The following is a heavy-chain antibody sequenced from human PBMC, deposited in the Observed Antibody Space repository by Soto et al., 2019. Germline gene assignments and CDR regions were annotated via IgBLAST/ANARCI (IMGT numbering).Heavy chain of an antibody. CDR2: IYYSGST. V-gene: IGHV4-59*01. J-gene: IGHJ6*02. D-gene: IGHD3-16*01. CDR3: ARLGVKYYYYGMDV. CDR1: GGSISSYY. Sequence: SETLSLTCTVSGGSISSYYWSWIRQPPGKGLEWIGHIYYSGSTNYNPSLKSRVTISGDTSKNQFSLKLSSVTAADTAVYYCARLGVKYYYYGMDVWGQGTTVTVSS.